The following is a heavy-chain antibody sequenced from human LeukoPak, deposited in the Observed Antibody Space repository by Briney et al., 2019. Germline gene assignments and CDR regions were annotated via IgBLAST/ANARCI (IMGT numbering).Heavy chain of an antibody. J-gene: IGHJ4*02. V-gene: IGHV4-59*01. D-gene: IGHD2-15*01. Sequence: PSETLSLTCTVSGGSISSYYWSWIRQPPGKGLVWIGYIYYSGSTNYNPSLKSRVTISVDTSKNQFSLKLSSVTAADTAVYYCARGVAEDFDYWGQGTLVTVSS. CDR1: GGSISSYY. CDR2: IYYSGST. CDR3: ARGVAEDFDY.